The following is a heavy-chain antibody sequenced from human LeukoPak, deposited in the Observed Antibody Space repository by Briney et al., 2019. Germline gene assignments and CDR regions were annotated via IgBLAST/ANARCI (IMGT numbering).Heavy chain of an antibody. CDR1: GGSISSSSYY. D-gene: IGHD3-22*01. CDR3: ARHQSYDSSVFDY. J-gene: IGHJ4*02. V-gene: IGHV4-39*01. CDR2: IYYSGST. Sequence: PSETLSLTCTVSGGSISSSSYYWGWIRQPPGKGLEWIGSIYYSGSTYYNPSLKSRVTISVDTSKNQFSLKLSSVTAADTAVYYCARHQSYDSSVFDYWGQGTLVTVSS.